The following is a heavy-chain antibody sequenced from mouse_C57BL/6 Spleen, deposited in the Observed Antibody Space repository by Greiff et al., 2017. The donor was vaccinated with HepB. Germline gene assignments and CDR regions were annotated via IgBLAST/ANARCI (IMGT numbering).Heavy chain of an antibody. Sequence: VQLQHSGAELVRPGASVKLSCTASGFNIKDYYMHWVKQRPEQGLEWIGRIDPEDGDTEYAPKFQGKATMTADTSSNTAYLQLSSLTSEDTAVYYCTTLGTTVVAPFDYWGQGTTLTVSS. CDR3: TTLGTTVVAPFDY. D-gene: IGHD1-1*01. J-gene: IGHJ2*01. CDR1: GFNIKDYY. V-gene: IGHV14-1*01. CDR2: IDPEDGDT.